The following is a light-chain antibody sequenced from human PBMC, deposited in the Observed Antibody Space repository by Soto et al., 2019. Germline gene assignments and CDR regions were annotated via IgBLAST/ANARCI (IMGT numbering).Light chain of an antibody. CDR1: QGLVYSDVETY. Sequence: EIVLTQSPLSLSVTPGQPASISCKSSQGLVYSDVETYLYWYLLKSGQPPQLLISEVSNRFSGVSGRVSSSGSGTDLTLKITRVDVEDVGVYYCIQSKRPPMTFGQGTRLEIK. J-gene: IGKJ1*01. V-gene: IGKV2D-29*01. CDR2: EVS. CDR3: IQSKRPPMT.